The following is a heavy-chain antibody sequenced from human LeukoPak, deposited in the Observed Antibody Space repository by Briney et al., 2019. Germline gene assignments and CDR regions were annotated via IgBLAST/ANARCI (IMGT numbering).Heavy chain of an antibody. Sequence: GSLRLSCAASGFTFSSYGMHWVRQAPGKGLEWVTFISYDGSKTYFTDSVKGRFTISRDDSKSTLFLLMNSLRAEDTAVYYCARQHTNSWFFGFGFWGQGALVTVSS. CDR3: ARQHTNSWFFGFGF. CDR2: ISYDGSKT. J-gene: IGHJ4*02. V-gene: IGHV3-30*03. D-gene: IGHD2/OR15-2a*01. CDR1: GFTFSSYG.